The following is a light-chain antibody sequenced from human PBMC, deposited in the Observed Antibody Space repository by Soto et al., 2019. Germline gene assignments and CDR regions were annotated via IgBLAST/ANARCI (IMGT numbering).Light chain of an antibody. CDR1: QSVSTS. V-gene: IGKV3-15*01. CDR2: SAS. CDR3: QRYIHGYS. Sequence: EVVMTQSPATLSVFPGERVTLSCRASQSVSTSIAWYQQKPGQAPRLLIYSASTRATGIPARFSGSGSGTEFALTISSLQSEDFAVYHCQRYIHGYSFGQGTELEIK. J-gene: IGKJ2*01.